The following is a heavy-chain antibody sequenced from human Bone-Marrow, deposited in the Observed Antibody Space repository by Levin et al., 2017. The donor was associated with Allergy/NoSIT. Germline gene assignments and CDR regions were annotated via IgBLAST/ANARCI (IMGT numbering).Heavy chain of an antibody. D-gene: IGHD6-13*01. Sequence: ASVKVSCKASGGTFSSYTISWVRQAPGQGLEWMGRIIPILGIANYAQKFQGRVTITADKSTSTAYMELSSLRSEDTAVYYCARDRGHSSSGYYYYYGMDVWGQGTTVTVSS. J-gene: IGHJ6*02. V-gene: IGHV1-69*04. CDR2: IIPILGIA. CDR3: ARDRGHSSSGYYYYYGMDV. CDR1: GGTFSSYT.